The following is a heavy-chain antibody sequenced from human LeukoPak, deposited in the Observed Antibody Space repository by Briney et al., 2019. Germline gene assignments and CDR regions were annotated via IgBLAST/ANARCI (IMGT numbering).Heavy chain of an antibody. Sequence: WASAKVSCKASGYTFTSYYMHWVRQAPGQGLEWMGIINPSGGSTSYAQKFQGRFSMTRDTSTSTVYMELSSLRSEDTAVYYCARRGDGYNLPNDYWGQGTLVTVSS. J-gene: IGHJ4*02. CDR2: INPSGGST. D-gene: IGHD5-24*01. V-gene: IGHV1-46*01. CDR3: ARRGDGYNLPNDY. CDR1: GYTFTSYY.